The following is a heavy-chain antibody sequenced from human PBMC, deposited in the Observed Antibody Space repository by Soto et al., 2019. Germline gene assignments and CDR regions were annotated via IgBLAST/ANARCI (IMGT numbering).Heavy chain of an antibody. J-gene: IGHJ4*02. Sequence: QVQLVESGGGVVQPGRSLRLSCAASGFTFSSYGMHWVRQAPGKGLEWVAVIWYDGSNKYYADSVKGRFTISRDNSKKTLYLQMNSLRAEDTAVYYCARGSGSLHLSDYWGQGTLVTVSS. CDR3: ARGSGSLHLSDY. CDR1: GFTFSSYG. D-gene: IGHD3-10*01. CDR2: IWYDGSNK. V-gene: IGHV3-33*01.